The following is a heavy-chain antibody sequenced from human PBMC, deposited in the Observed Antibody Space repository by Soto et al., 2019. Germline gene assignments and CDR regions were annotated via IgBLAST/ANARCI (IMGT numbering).Heavy chain of an antibody. Sequence: EVQLVESGGGLVQPGGSLRLSCAASGFTVSSNYMSWVRQAPGKGLEWVSVIYSGGSAYYADSVKGRFTISRDNSKNTLSLQMTSLSAEDPAVYYCASHGYSYGGGSFDYWGHGTLVTVSS. D-gene: IGHD5-18*01. CDR2: IYSGGSA. CDR1: GFTVSSNY. J-gene: IGHJ4*01. CDR3: ASHGYSYGGGSFDY. V-gene: IGHV3-66*04.